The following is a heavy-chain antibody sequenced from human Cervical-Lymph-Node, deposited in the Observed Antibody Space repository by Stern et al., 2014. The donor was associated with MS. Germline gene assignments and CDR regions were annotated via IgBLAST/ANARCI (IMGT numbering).Heavy chain of an antibody. CDR3: AKDASTQWLVQSDAFDI. D-gene: IGHD6-19*01. Sequence: VQLVQSGGGVVQPGRSLRLSCAVSGFTFSTYAIHWVRQAPGKGLEWGAVVSYDGTTAYYADSVKGRFTISRDNSRNTLYLQMNSLRAEDTALYYCAKDASTQWLVQSDAFDIWGQGTMVIVSS. CDR2: VSYDGTTA. CDR1: GFTFSTYA. V-gene: IGHV3-30*18. J-gene: IGHJ3*02.